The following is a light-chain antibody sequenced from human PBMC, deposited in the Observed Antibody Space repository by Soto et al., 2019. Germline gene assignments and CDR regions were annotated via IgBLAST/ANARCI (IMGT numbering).Light chain of an antibody. CDR2: KAS. Sequence: DIQMTQSPSTLSASVGDRVTLTCRASQSLSSWLAWYQQKPGKAPKVLIYKASTLEGGAPSRFSGSGSGTEFTLTISSLQPDDFATYYCQQYHSYPLTFGGGTKVEMK. CDR1: QSLSSW. J-gene: IGKJ4*01. CDR3: QQYHSYPLT. V-gene: IGKV1-5*03.